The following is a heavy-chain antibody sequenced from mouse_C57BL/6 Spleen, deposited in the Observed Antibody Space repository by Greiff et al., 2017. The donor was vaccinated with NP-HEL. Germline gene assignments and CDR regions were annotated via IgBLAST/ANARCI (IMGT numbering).Heavy chain of an antibody. CDR2: IDPSDSYT. Sequence: QVQLQQPGAELVKPGASVKLSCKASGYTFTSYWMQWVKQRPGQGLEWIGEIDPSDSYTNYNQKFKGKATLTVDTSSSTAYMQLSSLTSEDSAVYYCARDTLYYGSKDFDYWGQGTTLTVSS. D-gene: IGHD1-1*01. CDR3: ARDTLYYGSKDFDY. CDR1: GYTFTSYW. J-gene: IGHJ2*01. V-gene: IGHV1-50*01.